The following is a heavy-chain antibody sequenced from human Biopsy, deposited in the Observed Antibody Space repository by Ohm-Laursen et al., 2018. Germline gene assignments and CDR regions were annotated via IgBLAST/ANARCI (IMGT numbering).Heavy chain of an antibody. CDR2: ISYSGRT. CDR3: AKHGSGWTGDDALHI. CDR1: GGSISGSS. D-gene: IGHD6-19*01. Sequence: SETLSLTCTVSGGSISGSSWSWTRQAPGRGLEWVGYISYSGRTSNNPSLKSRITISVDTSKNQISLKVTSVTAADTAVYYCAKHGSGWTGDDALHIWGQGTMVTVSS. J-gene: IGHJ3*02. V-gene: IGHV4-59*08.